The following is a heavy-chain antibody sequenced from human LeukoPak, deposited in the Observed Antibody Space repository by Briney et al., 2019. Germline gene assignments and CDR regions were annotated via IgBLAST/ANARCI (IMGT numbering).Heavy chain of an antibody. Sequence: PSETLSLTCTVSGGSISSGAFYWTWIRQPAGKGPEWIGRIFASGSTNYNPSLKSRVTISVDTSKNQFSLKLRSVTAADTAVYYCARGGLLDVWGKGTTVTVSS. V-gene: IGHV4-61*02. CDR1: GGSISSGAFY. J-gene: IGHJ6*04. CDR2: IFASGST. CDR3: ARGGLLDV.